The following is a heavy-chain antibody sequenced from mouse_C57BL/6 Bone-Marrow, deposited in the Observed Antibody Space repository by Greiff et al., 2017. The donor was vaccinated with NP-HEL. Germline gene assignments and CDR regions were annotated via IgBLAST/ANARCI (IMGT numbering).Heavy chain of an antibody. Sequence: EVQRVESGGGLVKPGGSLKLSCAASGFTFSDYGMHWVRQAPEKGLEWVGYISSSSSTIYYADTVKGRFTISRDNAKNTLFLQITSLRSEDTAMYYGERKRWLNAMEYWGQGTSVTVSS. D-gene: IGHD2-3*01. CDR3: ERKRWLNAMEY. V-gene: IGHV5-17*01. CDR1: GFTFSDYG. CDR2: ISSSSSTI. J-gene: IGHJ4*01.